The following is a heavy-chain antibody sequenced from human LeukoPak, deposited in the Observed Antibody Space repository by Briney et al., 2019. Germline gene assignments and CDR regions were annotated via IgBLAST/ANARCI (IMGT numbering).Heavy chain of an antibody. V-gene: IGHV4-4*07. CDR2: MHTSGST. Sequence: SETLSLTCTVSGGSISRYSWSWIRQPAGKGLEWIGRMHTSGSTNYNPSLKSRVIMSVDTSKNQSSLKLSSVTAADTAVYYCARESQYSWNDFGWVDSCGQGTLVTVSS. J-gene: IGHJ5*01. CDR1: GGSISRYS. CDR3: ARESQYSWNDFGWVDS. D-gene: IGHD1-1*01.